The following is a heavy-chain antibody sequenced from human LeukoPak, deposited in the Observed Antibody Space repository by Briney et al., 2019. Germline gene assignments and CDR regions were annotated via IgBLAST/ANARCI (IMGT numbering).Heavy chain of an antibody. D-gene: IGHD1-1*01. CDR3: AKVAGTKTHTNYFDY. Sequence: PGGSLRLSCAASGFTFSDYNMRWIRQAPGKGLEWVSAISGSGGSTYYADSVKGRFTISRDNSKNTLYLQMNSLRAEDTAVYYCAKVAGTKTHTNYFDYWGQGTLVTVSS. V-gene: IGHV3-23*01. J-gene: IGHJ4*02. CDR1: GFTFSDYN. CDR2: ISGSGGST.